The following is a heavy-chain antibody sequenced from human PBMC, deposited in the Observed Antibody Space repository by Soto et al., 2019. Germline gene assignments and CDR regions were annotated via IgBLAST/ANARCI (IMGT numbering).Heavy chain of an antibody. CDR3: ARGFTIGWYTYYFDL. CDR1: GDSISTDY. J-gene: IGHJ4*02. V-gene: IGHV4-59*08. CDR2: IYYGGST. Sequence: SETLSLTCTVSGDSISTDYWSWIRQSPGKGLEWIGFIYYGGSTNYNPSLKSRVTISVDTPKNQFSLKLSSVTAADTAVYYCARGFTIGWYTYYFDLWGQGPLVT. D-gene: IGHD6-19*01.